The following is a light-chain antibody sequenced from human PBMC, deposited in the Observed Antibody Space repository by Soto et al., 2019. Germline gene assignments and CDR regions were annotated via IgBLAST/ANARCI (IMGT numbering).Light chain of an antibody. CDR1: QNVDSNY. Sequence: EIVFTQSPGTLSLSPGEGATLSCRASQNVDSNYLAWYQQKPGQAPRLLIYGASNRATGIPDRFSGSGSGTDFTLTISRLEPEDFAVYYCQQYGSSPPSITFGQGTRLEIK. CDR2: GAS. CDR3: QQYGSSPPSIT. V-gene: IGKV3-20*01. J-gene: IGKJ5*01.